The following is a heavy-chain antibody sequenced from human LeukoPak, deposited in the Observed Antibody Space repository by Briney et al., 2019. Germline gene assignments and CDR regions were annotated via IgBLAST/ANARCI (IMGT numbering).Heavy chain of an antibody. CDR2: LSGSGITT. D-gene: IGHD6-19*01. Sequence: PGGSLRLSCAASGFTFSNTAMSWVRQAPGKRMEWGSTLSGSGITTYYADSFKGRFTISRDNSKKTLYLQMNSLRAEDTAVYYCAKGIYSSGWSYFDYWGHGTLVTVSS. V-gene: IGHV3-23*01. J-gene: IGHJ4*01. CDR1: GFTFSNTA. CDR3: AKGIYSSGWSYFDY.